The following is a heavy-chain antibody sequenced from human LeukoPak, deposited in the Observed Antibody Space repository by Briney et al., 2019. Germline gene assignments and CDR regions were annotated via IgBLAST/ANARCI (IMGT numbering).Heavy chain of an antibody. Sequence: TGGSLRLSCAASGFIFSDYYMSWTRQAPGKGLEWVSYISSSGSTMYYTDSVKGRFTISRDNAKNSLYLQMNSLRAEDTAVYYCARVGLGYCSGGSCLNLYYFDYWGQGTLVTVSS. D-gene: IGHD2-15*01. CDR3: ARVGLGYCSGGSCLNLYYFDY. CDR1: GFIFSDYY. V-gene: IGHV3-11*04. J-gene: IGHJ4*02. CDR2: ISSSGSTM.